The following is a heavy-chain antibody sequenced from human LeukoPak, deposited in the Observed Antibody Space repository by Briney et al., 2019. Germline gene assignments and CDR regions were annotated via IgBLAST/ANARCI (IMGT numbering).Heavy chain of an antibody. Sequence: GGSLRLSCAASGFTFSSYSMNWVRQAPGKGRDWVSSISSSSSYIYYADSVKGRFTISRDNAKNSMYLQMNGLRAEDTAVYYCASGYFEASVYYYMDVWGKGTTVTVSS. CDR2: ISSSSSYI. D-gene: IGHD3-9*01. J-gene: IGHJ6*03. CDR1: GFTFSSYS. V-gene: IGHV3-21*01. CDR3: ASGYFEASVYYYMDV.